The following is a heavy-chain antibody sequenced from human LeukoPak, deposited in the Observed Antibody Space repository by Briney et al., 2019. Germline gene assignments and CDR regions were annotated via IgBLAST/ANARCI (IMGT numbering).Heavy chain of an antibody. J-gene: IGHJ4*02. D-gene: IGHD3-22*01. Sequence: SETLSLTCTVSGGSIGSHYWSWIRQPPGKGLEWIGYIYYSGSTNYNPSLKSRVTISVDTSKNQFSLRLSSVTAADTAVYYCAREYYYDSSGYTFDYWGQGTLVTVSS. CDR2: IYYSGST. CDR1: GGSIGSHY. CDR3: AREYYYDSSGYTFDY. V-gene: IGHV4-59*11.